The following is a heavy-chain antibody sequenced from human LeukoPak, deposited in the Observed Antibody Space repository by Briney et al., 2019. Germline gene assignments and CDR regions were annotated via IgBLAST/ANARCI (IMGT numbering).Heavy chain of an antibody. J-gene: IGHJ3*01. CDR1: GGSISNYY. Sequence: PAETLSLTCSVSGGSISNYYWRWIRQPPGKGLEWIGYVHYSGSTSYNPSLKSRLTMSLDTSNDQFSLKLSSVTAADTAVYYCEGIYNTIAFDVWGPGTMATVSS. CDR3: EGIYNTIAFDV. D-gene: IGHD1-14*01. V-gene: IGHV4-59*01. CDR2: VHYSGST.